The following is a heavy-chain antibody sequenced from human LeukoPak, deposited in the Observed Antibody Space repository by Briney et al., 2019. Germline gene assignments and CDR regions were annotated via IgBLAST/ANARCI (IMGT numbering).Heavy chain of an antibody. D-gene: IGHD4-17*01. V-gene: IGHV1-69*01. CDR3: ARDPPRGGGTTAPP. Sequence: GSSVTVSCTASGGTFSGYAISWVRQAPGQGLEWMGGIIPIFGTANYAQKFQGRVTITADESTSTAYMELSSLRSEDTAAYYCARDPPRGGGTTAPPWGQGTLVTVSS. CDR2: IIPIFGTA. J-gene: IGHJ5*02. CDR1: GGTFSGYA.